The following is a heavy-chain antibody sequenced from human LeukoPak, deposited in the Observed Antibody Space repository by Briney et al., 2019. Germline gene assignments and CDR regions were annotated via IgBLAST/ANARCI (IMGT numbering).Heavy chain of an antibody. Sequence: SETLSLTCTVSGYSISSGYYWGWIRQPPGKGLEWIGEINHSGSTNYNPSLKSRVTISVDTSKNQFSLKLSSVTAADTAVYYCARDRYSSGWYELDYWYFDLWGRGTLVTVSS. CDR3: ARDRYSSGWYELDYWYFDL. CDR2: INHSGST. D-gene: IGHD6-19*01. CDR1: GYSISSGYY. J-gene: IGHJ2*01. V-gene: IGHV4-38-2*02.